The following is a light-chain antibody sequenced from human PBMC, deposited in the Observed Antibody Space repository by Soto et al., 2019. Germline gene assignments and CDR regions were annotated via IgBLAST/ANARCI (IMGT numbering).Light chain of an antibody. CDR3: QSYDSSMSGYV. CDR1: SSDIGASNF. J-gene: IGLJ1*01. Sequence: QSVLTQPPSVSGSPGQSITVSCTGTSSDIGASNFVSWYQHLPGRAPKVIIFEATNRPSGVSDRFSGSKSGTSASLAITGLQAEDEADYYCQSYDSSMSGYVFGNGTKVTVL. V-gene: IGLV2-14*01. CDR2: EAT.